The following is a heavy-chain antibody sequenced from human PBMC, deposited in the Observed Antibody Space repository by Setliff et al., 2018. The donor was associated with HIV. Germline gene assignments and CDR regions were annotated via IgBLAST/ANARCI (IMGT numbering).Heavy chain of an antibody. J-gene: IGHJ3*02. V-gene: IGHV4-39*07. CDR2: MYYSGST. CDR1: GVSTISSSSSYY. Sequence: PSETLSLTCIVSGVSTISSSSSYYWGWIRQPPGKGLEWIGSMYYSGSTYHNPSLKSRVTISADTSKNQFSLNLSSVTAADTAVYYCARDRRTYYYDSSGYSPPLRAFDIWGQGTMVTVSS. CDR3: ARDRRTYYYDSSGYSPPLRAFDI. D-gene: IGHD3-22*01.